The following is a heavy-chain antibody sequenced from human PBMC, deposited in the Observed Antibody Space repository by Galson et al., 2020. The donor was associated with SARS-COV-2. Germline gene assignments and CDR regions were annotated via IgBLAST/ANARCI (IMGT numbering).Heavy chain of an antibody. CDR3: AKDSDGFWELLSPHGYYYGMDV. CDR2: ISWNSGSI. D-gene: IGHD1-26*01. J-gene: IGHJ6*02. Sequence: GGSLRLSCAASGFTFDDYAMHWVRQAPGKGLEWVSGISWNSGSIGYADSVKGRFTISRDNAKNSLYLQMNSLRAEDTALYYCAKDSDGFWELLSPHGYYYGMDVWGQGTTVTVSS. V-gene: IGHV3-9*01. CDR1: GFTFDDYA.